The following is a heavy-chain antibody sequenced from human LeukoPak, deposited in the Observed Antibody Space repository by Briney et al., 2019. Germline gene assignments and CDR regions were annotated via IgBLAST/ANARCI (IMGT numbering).Heavy chain of an antibody. V-gene: IGHV4-39*01. CDR2: IYSGGSA. CDR3: GRPRWQQLGDAFDI. CDR1: GGSISGGPYS. Sequence: SETLSLTCTVSGGSISGGPYSWGWIRQPPGNGLEWIGSIYSGGSAYYNPSLKSRVTLSVDTFKNQFSLRLSSVTAADTAIYYCGRPRWQQLGDAFDIWGQGTMNTVSS. D-gene: IGHD5-24*01. J-gene: IGHJ3*02.